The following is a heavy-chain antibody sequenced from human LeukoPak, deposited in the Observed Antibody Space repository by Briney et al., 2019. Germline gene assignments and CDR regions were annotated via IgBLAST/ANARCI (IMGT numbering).Heavy chain of an antibody. V-gene: IGHV3-48*03. CDR2: ISSSGSTI. J-gene: IGHJ4*02. CDR3: ASLAVAGDYFDY. CDR1: GFTFSSYE. D-gene: IGHD6-19*01. Sequence: GGSLRLSCAASGFTFSSYEMNWVRQAPGKGLEWVSYISSSGSTIYYADSVKGRFTISRDNAKNSLYLQMNSLRAEDTAVYYYASLAVAGDYFDYWGQGTLVTVSS.